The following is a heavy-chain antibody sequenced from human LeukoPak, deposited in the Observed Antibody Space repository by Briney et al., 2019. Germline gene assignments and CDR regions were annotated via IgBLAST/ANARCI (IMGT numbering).Heavy chain of an antibody. Sequence: SETLSLTCAVYGGSFSGYYWSWIRQPPGKGLEWIGEINHSGSTNYNPSLKSRVTISVDTSKNQFSLKLSSVTAADTAVYYCARVGAARLDFDYWGQGTLVTVSS. CDR2: INHSGST. V-gene: IGHV4-34*01. J-gene: IGHJ4*02. D-gene: IGHD6-6*01. CDR1: GGSFSGYY. CDR3: ARVGAARLDFDY.